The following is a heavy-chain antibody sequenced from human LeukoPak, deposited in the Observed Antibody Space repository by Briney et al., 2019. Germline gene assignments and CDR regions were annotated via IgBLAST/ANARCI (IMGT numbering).Heavy chain of an antibody. D-gene: IGHD2-2*01. J-gene: IGHJ4*02. V-gene: IGHV4-34*01. Sequence: SETLSLTCAVYGGSFSGYYWSWIRQPPGKGLEWIGEISHSGSTNYNPSLKSRVTISVDTSKNQFSLKLSSVTAADTAVYYCAASSTSCLDYWGQGTLVTVSS. CDR2: ISHSGST. CDR3: AASSTSCLDY. CDR1: GGSFSGYY.